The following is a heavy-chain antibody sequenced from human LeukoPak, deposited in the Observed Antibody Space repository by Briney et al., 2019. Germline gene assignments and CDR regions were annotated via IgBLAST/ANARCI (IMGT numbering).Heavy chain of an antibody. CDR3: AKGGGRSSSTSCYLESP. CDR2: ISGTGDTT. V-gene: IGHV3-23*01. D-gene: IGHD2-2*01. Sequence: GGSLRLSCAASGFTFSSYAMNWVRQAPGKGPEWVSTISGTGDTTYYADSVKGRFTVSRDNSKNTLDLQMDSLRADDTAVYYCAKGGGRSSSTSCYLESPWGQGTLVTVSS. J-gene: IGHJ5*02. CDR1: GFTFSSYA.